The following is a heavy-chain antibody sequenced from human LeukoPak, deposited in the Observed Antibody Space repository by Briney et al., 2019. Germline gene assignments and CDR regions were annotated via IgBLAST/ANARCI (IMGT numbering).Heavy chain of an antibody. CDR2: ISSSSSYI. J-gene: IGHJ4*02. CDR1: GFTFSSYA. D-gene: IGHD3-10*02. Sequence: GGSLRLSCAASGFTFSSYAMKWVRQAPGKGLEWVSFISSSSSYIYYADSLKGRFTISRDNAKNSLYLQMNSLRAEDTAVYYCARGTMFPYYFDYWGQGTLVTVSS. CDR3: ARGTMFPYYFDY. V-gene: IGHV3-21*01.